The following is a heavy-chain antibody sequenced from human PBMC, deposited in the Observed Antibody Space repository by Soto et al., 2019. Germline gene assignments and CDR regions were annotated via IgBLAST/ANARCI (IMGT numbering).Heavy chain of an antibody. J-gene: IGHJ3*02. CDR2: IRSKANSYAT. CDR1: GFTFSGSA. V-gene: IGHV3-73*01. CDR3: IGPDYCSGRSCSDAFDI. Sequence: GGSLRLSCAASGFTFSGSAMHWVRQASGKGLEWVGRIRSKANSYATAYAASVKGRFTISRDDSKNTAYLQMNSLKTEDTAVYYCIGPDYCSGRSCSDAFDIWGQGTMVTVSS. D-gene: IGHD2-15*01.